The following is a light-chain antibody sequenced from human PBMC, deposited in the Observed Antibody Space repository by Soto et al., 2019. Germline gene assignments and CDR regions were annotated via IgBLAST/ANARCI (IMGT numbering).Light chain of an antibody. J-gene: IGKJ5*01. CDR1: QGISNY. Sequence: DIQLTQSPSFLSASVGDRVTITCRASQGISNYLAWYLQKPGKAPKLLISGASTLQSGVPSRFSGSGSGTEFTLTSSSLQPEDFATYYCQQSYSTPITFGQGTRLEIK. V-gene: IGKV1-9*01. CDR3: QQSYSTPIT. CDR2: GAS.